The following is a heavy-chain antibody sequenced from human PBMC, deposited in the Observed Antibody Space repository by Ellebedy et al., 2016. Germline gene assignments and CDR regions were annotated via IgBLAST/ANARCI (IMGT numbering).Heavy chain of an antibody. D-gene: IGHD1-26*01. J-gene: IGHJ4*02. Sequence: GESLKISXAASGFTFSSYAMHWVRQAPGKGLEYVSAISSNGGSTYYADSVKGRFTISRDNAKNSLYLQMNSLRAEDTAVYYCARDSGSYYGFDYWGQGTLVTVSS. CDR2: ISSNGGST. CDR3: ARDSGSYYGFDY. V-gene: IGHV3-64*04. CDR1: GFTFSSYA.